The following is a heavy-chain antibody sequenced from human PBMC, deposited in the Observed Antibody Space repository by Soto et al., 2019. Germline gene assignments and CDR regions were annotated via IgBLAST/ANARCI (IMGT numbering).Heavy chain of an antibody. D-gene: IGHD6-19*01. CDR1: GGSISSSSYY. Sequence: SETLSLTCTVSGGSISSSSYYWGWIRQPPGKGLEWIGSIYYSGSTYYNPSLKSRVTISVDTSKNQFSLKLSSVTAADTAVYYCARGVAEFDYWGQGTLVTVSS. CDR3: ARGVAEFDY. J-gene: IGHJ4*02. CDR2: IYYSGST. V-gene: IGHV4-39*01.